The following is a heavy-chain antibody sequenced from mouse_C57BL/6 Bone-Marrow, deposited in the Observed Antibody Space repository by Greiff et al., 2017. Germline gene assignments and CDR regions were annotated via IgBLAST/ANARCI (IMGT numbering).Heavy chain of an antibody. J-gene: IGHJ2*01. V-gene: IGHV1-59*01. Sequence: QVQLQQPGAELVRPGTSVKLSCKASGYTFTSYWMHWVKQRPGQGLEWIGVIDPSDSYTNYNQKFKGKATLTVETSSSTAYMQLSSLTSEDSAVYYCASCISWTDYWGQGTTLTVSS. CDR2: IDPSDSYT. CDR1: GYTFTSYW. CDR3: ASCISWTDY.